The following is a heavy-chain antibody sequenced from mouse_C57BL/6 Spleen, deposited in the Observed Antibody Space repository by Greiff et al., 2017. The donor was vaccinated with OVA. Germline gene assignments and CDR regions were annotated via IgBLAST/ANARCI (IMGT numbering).Heavy chain of an antibody. V-gene: IGHV1-19*01. J-gene: IGHJ3*01. CDR3: ARSGGSSPFAY. Sequence: VHVKQSGPVLVKPGASVKMSCKASGYTFTDYYMNWVKQSHGKSLEWIGVINPYNGGTSYNQKFKGKATLTVDKSSSTAYMELNSLTSEDSAVYYCARSGGSSPFAYWGQGTLVTVSA. CDR1: GYTFTDYY. D-gene: IGHD1-1*01. CDR2: INPYNGGT.